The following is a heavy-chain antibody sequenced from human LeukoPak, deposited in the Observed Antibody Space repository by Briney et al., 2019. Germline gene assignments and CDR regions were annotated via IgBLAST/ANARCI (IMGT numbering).Heavy chain of an antibody. V-gene: IGHV3-23*01. J-gene: IGHJ3*02. CDR2: ISGSGGST. CDR3: ARGSYYDFWSGYPQPTQDAFDI. CDR1: GFTFSSYG. D-gene: IGHD3-3*01. Sequence: GGSLRLSCAASGFTFSSYGMSWVRQASGRGLEWVSGISGSGGSTHYADSVKGRFTISRDNSKNTLYLQMNSLRAEDTAVYYCARGSYYDFWSGYPQPTQDAFDIWGQGTMVTVSS.